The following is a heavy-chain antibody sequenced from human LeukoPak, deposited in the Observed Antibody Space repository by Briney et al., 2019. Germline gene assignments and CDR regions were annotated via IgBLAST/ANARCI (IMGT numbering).Heavy chain of an antibody. D-gene: IGHD1-26*01. CDR3: ANSQDGLSGSYFY. V-gene: IGHV3-23*01. Sequence: GGSLRLSCAASGFTFSSYGMSWVRQTPGKGREWVSAISGSGGGGSTNYADSVRGRFTISRDNSKNTLYLQMNSLRAEDTAVYYCANSQDGLSGSYFYWGQGTLVTVSS. J-gene: IGHJ4*02. CDR1: GFTFSSYG. CDR2: ISGSGGGGST.